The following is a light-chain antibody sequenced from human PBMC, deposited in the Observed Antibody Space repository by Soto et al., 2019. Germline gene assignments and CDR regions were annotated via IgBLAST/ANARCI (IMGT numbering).Light chain of an antibody. CDR1: QSVSTN. J-gene: IGKJ1*01. CDR3: QEYNSWPRT. CDR2: GAL. Sequence: EIVMTQSPATLSVSPGERVTLSGRASQSVSTNLAWYQQRPGQPPRLLIYGALTRATGIPARFSGSGSGTEFTLTISSLQSEDLAVYYCQEYNSWPRTFGQGTKVDIK. V-gene: IGKV3-15*01.